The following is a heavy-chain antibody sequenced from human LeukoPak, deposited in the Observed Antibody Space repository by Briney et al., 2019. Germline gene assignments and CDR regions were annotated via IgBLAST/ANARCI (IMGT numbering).Heavy chain of an antibody. CDR1: GFTFSSYG. V-gene: IGHV3-33*01. CDR2: IWYDGSNK. CDR3: ARERCSSTSCYKGLGAFDI. D-gene: IGHD2-2*02. J-gene: IGHJ3*02. Sequence: PGRSLRLSCAASGFTFSSYGMHWVRQAPGKGLEWVAVIWYDGSNKYYADSVKGRFTISRDNSKNTLYLQMNSLRAEDTAVYYCARERCSSTSCYKGLGAFDIWGQGTMVTVSS.